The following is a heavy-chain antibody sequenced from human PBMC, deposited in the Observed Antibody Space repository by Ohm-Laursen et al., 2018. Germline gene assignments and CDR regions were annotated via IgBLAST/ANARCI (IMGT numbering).Heavy chain of an antibody. D-gene: IGHD3-22*01. CDR3: ARGPYYYDSRVPFDY. J-gene: IGHJ4*02. V-gene: IGHV4-59*01. Sequence: GTLSLTWTVSGGSISSYYWSWIRQPPGKGLEWIGYIYYSGSTNYNPSLKSRVTISVDTSKNQFSLKLSSVTAADTAVYYCARGPYYYDSRVPFDYWGQGTLVTVSS. CDR2: IYYSGST. CDR1: GGSISSYY.